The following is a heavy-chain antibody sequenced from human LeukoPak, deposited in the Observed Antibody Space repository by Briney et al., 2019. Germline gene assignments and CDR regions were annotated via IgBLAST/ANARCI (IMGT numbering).Heavy chain of an antibody. D-gene: IGHD1-26*01. V-gene: IGHV4-34*01. J-gene: IGHJ4*02. Sequence: SETLSLTCALYSRSFSDYSWSWIRQPPGKGLEWIGEINHRGSTNYNPSLKSRVTIWVDTSKNQFSLRLNSVTAADTAVYYCAPMGTVGPTIPRLWGRGTLVTVS. CDR2: INHRGST. CDR3: APMGTVGPTIPRL. CDR1: SRSFSDYS.